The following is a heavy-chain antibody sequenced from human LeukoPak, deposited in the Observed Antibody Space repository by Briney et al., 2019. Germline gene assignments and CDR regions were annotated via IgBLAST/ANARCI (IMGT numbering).Heavy chain of an antibody. CDR3: ARDRGGGRPGWYNGMDV. V-gene: IGHV1-2*02. Sequence: GASVKVSCKASGYTFTGYYMHWVRQAPGQGLEWMGWINPNSGGTNYAQKFQGRVTMTRDTSINTGYMEVTSLRSDDTAVYYCARDRGGGRPGWYNGMDVWGQGTTVTVSS. J-gene: IGHJ6*02. CDR1: GYTFTGYY. D-gene: IGHD1-26*01. CDR2: INPNSGGT.